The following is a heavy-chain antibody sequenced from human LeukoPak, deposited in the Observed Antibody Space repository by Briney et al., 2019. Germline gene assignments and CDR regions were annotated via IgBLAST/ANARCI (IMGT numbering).Heavy chain of an antibody. Sequence: SETLSLTCTVSGGSISSYYWSWIRQPPGKGLEWIGYIYYSGSTNYNPSLKSRVTISVDTSKNQFSLQLNSVTPEDTAVYYCARNTPDSGTHQRFDPWGQGTLVTVSS. CDR1: GGSISSYY. V-gene: IGHV4-59*12. CDR2: IYYSGST. J-gene: IGHJ5*02. D-gene: IGHD2-2*02. CDR3: ARNTPDSGTHQRFDP.